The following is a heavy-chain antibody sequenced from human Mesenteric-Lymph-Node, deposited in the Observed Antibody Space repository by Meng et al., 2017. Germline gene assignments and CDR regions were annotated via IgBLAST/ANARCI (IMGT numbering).Heavy chain of an antibody. Sequence: SETLSLTCTAPGGPISSGSYYWSWIRQPAGKGLEWIGRIYTSGSTSYNPSLKSRVTISVDTSKNQFSLRLSSMTAADTAVYYCASDGGSYYEDWFDPWGQGTLVTVSS. D-gene: IGHD1-26*01. V-gene: IGHV4-61*02. J-gene: IGHJ5*02. CDR1: GGPISSGSYY. CDR3: ASDGGSYYEDWFDP. CDR2: IYTSGST.